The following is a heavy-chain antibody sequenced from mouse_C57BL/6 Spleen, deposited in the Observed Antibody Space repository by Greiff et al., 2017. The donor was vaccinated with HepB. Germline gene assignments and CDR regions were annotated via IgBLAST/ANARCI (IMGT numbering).Heavy chain of an antibody. V-gene: IGHV1-82*01. D-gene: IGHD2-1*01. Sequence: VQLQQSGPELVKPGASVKISCKASGYAFSSSWMNWVKQRPGKGLEWIGRIYPGDGDTNYNGKFKGKATLTADKSSSTAYMQLSSLTSEDSAVYFCARGRDYYGNPYYFDYWGQGTTLTVSS. CDR2: IYPGDGDT. CDR3: ARGRDYYGNPYYFDY. CDR1: GYAFSSSW. J-gene: IGHJ2*01.